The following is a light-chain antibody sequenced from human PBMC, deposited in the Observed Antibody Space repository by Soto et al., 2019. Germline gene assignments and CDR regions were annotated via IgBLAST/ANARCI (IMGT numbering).Light chain of an antibody. Sequence: QSVLTQPASVSGAPGQSITISCTGTSSDVGGYSYVSWYQQHPGKAPKLMIYEVSNRPSGVSNRFSGSKSGNTASLTISGLQPEDEADYYCSSYTSSSTLVFGGGTKLTV. V-gene: IGLV2-14*01. J-gene: IGLJ2*01. CDR3: SSYTSSSTLV. CDR1: SSDVGGYSY. CDR2: EVS.